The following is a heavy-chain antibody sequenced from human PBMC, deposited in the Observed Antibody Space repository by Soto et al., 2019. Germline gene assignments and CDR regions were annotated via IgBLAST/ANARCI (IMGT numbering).Heavy chain of an antibody. CDR2: ISAYNGNT. D-gene: IGHD2-15*01. J-gene: IGHJ5*02. V-gene: IGHV1-18*01. CDR1: GYTFTSYG. CDR3: AGGLDCSGGSCYSDWFDP. Sequence: SCKASGYTFTSYGISWVRQAPGQGLEWMGWISAYNGNTNYAQKLQGRVTMTTDTSTSTAYMELRSLRSDDTAVYYCAGGLDCSGGSCYSDWFDPWGQGTLVTVSS.